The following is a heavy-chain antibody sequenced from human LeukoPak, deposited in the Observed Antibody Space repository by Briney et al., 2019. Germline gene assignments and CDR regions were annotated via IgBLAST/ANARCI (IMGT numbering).Heavy chain of an antibody. CDR2: ISYDGSNK. CDR1: GFTFSSYG. V-gene: IGHV3-30*18. CDR3: AKDFYGDYVNYYYGMDV. J-gene: IGHJ6*02. D-gene: IGHD4-17*01. Sequence: QPGRSLRLSCAASGFTFSSYGMHWVRQAPGKGLEWVAVISYDGSNKYYADSVKGRFTISRDNSKSTLYLQMNSLRAEDSAVYYCAKDFYGDYVNYYYGMDVWGQGTTVTVSS.